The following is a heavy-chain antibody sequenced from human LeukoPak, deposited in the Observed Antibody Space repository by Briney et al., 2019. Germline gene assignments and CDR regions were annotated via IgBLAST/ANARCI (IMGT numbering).Heavy chain of an antibody. J-gene: IGHJ3*02. CDR3: ARDDYGGNSEGDAFDI. V-gene: IGHV3-33*01. CDR2: IWYDGSNK. CDR1: GFTFSSYG. Sequence: GGSLRLSCAASGFTFSSYGMHWVRQAPGKGLEWVAVIWYDGSNKYYADSVKGRFTISRDNSKNTLYLQMNSLRAEDTAGYYCARDDYGGNSEGDAFDIWGQGTMVTVSS. D-gene: IGHD4-23*01.